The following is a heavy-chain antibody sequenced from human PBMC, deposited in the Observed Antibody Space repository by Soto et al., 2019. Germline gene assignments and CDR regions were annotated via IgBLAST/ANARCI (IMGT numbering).Heavy chain of an antibody. D-gene: IGHD2-8*02. CDR2: ITPIFGTA. CDR1: GGTFSNYA. Sequence: QVQLVQSGAEVKKPGSSVKVSCKASGGTFSNYAISWVRQAPGQGLEWMGGITPIFGTANYAQKFQGRVTITADESTSTAFMALSSLRSEDTAVYYCARSTDYYYYYYGMDVWGQGTTVTVSS. CDR3: ARSTDYYYYYYGMDV. J-gene: IGHJ6*02. V-gene: IGHV1-69*01.